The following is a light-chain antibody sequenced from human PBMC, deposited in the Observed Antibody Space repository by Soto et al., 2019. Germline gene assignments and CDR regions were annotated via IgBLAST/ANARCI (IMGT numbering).Light chain of an antibody. CDR3: QQYNHYWT. CDR1: QSISSW. Sequence: DIQMTQSPSTLSASVGDRVTITCRASQSISSWLAWYQQKPGKAPKVLIYDASSLESGVPSRFSGSGSGTEFSLTISSLQPDDFATYYCQQYNHYWTFGQGTRW. CDR2: DAS. J-gene: IGKJ1*01. V-gene: IGKV1-5*01.